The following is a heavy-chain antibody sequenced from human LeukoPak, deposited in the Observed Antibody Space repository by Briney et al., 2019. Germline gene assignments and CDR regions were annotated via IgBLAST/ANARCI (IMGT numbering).Heavy chain of an antibody. D-gene: IGHD2-2*01. CDR1: GGSISSYY. J-gene: IGHJ6*02. CDR2: IYTSGST. Sequence: SETLSLTCTVSGGSISSYYWSWIRQPAGKGLEWIGRIYTSGSTNYNPSLKSRVTMSVDTSKNQFSLKLSSVTAADTAVYYCARDRGGYCSSTSCYSRNYYYYYGMDVWGQGTTVTVSS. CDR3: ARDRGGYCSSTSCYSRNYYYYYGMDV. V-gene: IGHV4-4*07.